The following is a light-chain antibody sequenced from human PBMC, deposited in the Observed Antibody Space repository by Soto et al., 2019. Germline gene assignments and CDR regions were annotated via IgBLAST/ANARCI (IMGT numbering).Light chain of an antibody. CDR3: QQYENYWT. V-gene: IGKV3-20*01. CDR2: GAS. Sequence: EIVLTQSPGTLSLSPGERATLSCRASQSVSSSYLAWYQQKPGQAPRLLIYGASSRATGIPDRFSGSGSGTDFTLTISRLEPEDFGIYYCQQYENYWTFGQGTKVDIK. J-gene: IGKJ1*01. CDR1: QSVSSSY.